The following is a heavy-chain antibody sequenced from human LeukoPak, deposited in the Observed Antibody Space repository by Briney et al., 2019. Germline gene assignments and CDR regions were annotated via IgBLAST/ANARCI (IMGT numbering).Heavy chain of an antibody. CDR3: ARGHTVLLWFGELLTLDY. CDR2: ISAYNGNT. CDR1: GYTFTSYG. J-gene: IGHJ4*02. V-gene: IGHV1-18*01. Sequence: ASVKVSFKAPGYTFTSYGISWVRQAPGQGLEWMGWISAYNGNTNYAQKLQGRVTMTTDTSTSTAYMELRSLRSDDTAVYYCARGHTVLLWFGELLTLDYWGQGTLVTVSS. D-gene: IGHD3-10*01.